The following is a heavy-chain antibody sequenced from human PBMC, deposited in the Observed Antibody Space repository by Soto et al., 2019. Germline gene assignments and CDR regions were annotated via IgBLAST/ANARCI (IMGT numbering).Heavy chain of an antibody. Sequence: GGSLRLSCAASGCTFSAYSMNWVRQSPGKGLEWVSSISSSSSYIYYSDSVKGRFTISRDNAKNSLYLQMNSLRAEDSAVYLCAREVRSVALNGAQGTRVTVPQ. CDR1: GCTFSAYS. J-gene: IGHJ4*02. CDR3: AREVRSVALN. CDR2: ISSSSSYI. V-gene: IGHV3-21*01. D-gene: IGHD6-19*01.